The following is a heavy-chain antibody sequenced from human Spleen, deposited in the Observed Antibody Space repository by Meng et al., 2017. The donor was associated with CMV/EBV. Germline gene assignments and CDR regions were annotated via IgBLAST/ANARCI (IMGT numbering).Heavy chain of an antibody. Sequence: GESLKISCAASGFTFSSYAMSWVRQAPGKGLEWVANINQDESEKYYVDSVKGRCIISKDNAKNSLLLQMNSLRVEDTAVYYCARGGNSSSLFWIDWGQGGLVTVSS. J-gene: IGHJ4*02. CDR2: INQDESEK. D-gene: IGHD3-3*01. V-gene: IGHV3-7*01. CDR3: ARGGNSSSLFWID. CDR1: GFTFSSYA.